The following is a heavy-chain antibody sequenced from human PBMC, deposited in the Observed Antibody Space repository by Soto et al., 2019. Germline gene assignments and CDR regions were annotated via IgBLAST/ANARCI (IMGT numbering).Heavy chain of an antibody. Sequence: QVQLVQSGAEVKKPGSSVKVSCKASGGTFSSYAISWVRQAPGQGLGWMGGIIPIFGTANYAQKFQGRVTITADEYTSTAYMELSSLRSEDTAVYYCARDLGRRLLRGDRYYYGMDVWGQGTTVTVSS. V-gene: IGHV1-69*01. CDR2: IIPIFGTA. J-gene: IGHJ6*02. CDR3: ARDLGRRLLRGDRYYYGMDV. CDR1: GGTFSSYA. D-gene: IGHD2-15*01.